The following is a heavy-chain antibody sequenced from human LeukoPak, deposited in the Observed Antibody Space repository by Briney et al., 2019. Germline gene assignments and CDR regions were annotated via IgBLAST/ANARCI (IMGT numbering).Heavy chain of an antibody. J-gene: IGHJ4*02. Sequence: PGGSLRLSCAASGFTFDDYAMHWVRQAPGKGLEWVSLISWDGGSTYYADSVKGRFTISRDNSKNSLYLQMNSLRAEDTALYYCAKGRPRRYFDYQLDYWGQGTLVTVSS. CDR3: AKGRPRRYFDYQLDY. CDR2: ISWDGGST. V-gene: IGHV3-43D*03. D-gene: IGHD3-9*01. CDR1: GFTFDDYA.